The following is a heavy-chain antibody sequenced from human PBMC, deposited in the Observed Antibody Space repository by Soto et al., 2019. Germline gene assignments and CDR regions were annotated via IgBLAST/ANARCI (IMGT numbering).Heavy chain of an antibody. D-gene: IGHD3-22*01. CDR3: ARGGSGYTWFNEF. Sequence: QEQLVQSGAEVKKPGSSVKVSCKASGGLFSSYPISWVRQVPGQGLEWMGGIIPVFQTAYYTQRFQGRVTITADESTNTAYVERSGLRSEDTAIYYCARGGSGYTWFNEFWGQGTLVTVSS. CDR1: GGLFSSYP. V-gene: IGHV1-69*01. J-gene: IGHJ4*02. CDR2: IIPVFQTA.